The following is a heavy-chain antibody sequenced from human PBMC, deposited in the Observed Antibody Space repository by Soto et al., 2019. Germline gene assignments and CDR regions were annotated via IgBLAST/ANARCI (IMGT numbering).Heavy chain of an antibody. Sequence: GASLKISFQASGYSFSNFWIAWVRQMPGEGLEWLGIIYPDDSDTRYSPSFLGQVTISADKSIKTTYLQWSSLKASDTAIYFCASSVLVTSTMNYFDLWGQGTLVTVSS. D-gene: IGHD2-8*02. CDR2: IYPDDSDT. J-gene: IGHJ4*02. CDR1: GYSFSNFW. V-gene: IGHV5-51*01. CDR3: ASSVLVTSTMNYFDL.